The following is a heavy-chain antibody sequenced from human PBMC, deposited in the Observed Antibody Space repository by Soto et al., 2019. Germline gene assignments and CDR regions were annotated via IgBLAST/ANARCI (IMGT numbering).Heavy chain of an antibody. Sequence: TSETLSLTCAVYGGSFSGYYWSWIRQPPGKGLEWIGEINHSGSTNYDPSLKSRVTISVDTSKNHFSLKLSSVTAADTAVYYCASTFGIAAPGFDPWGQGTLVTVSS. V-gene: IGHV4-34*01. CDR2: INHSGST. D-gene: IGHD6-13*01. CDR3: ASTFGIAAPGFDP. CDR1: GGSFSGYY. J-gene: IGHJ5*02.